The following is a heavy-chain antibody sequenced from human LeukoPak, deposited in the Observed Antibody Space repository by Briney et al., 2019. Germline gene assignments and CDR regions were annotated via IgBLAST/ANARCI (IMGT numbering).Heavy chain of an antibody. CDR3: ARDFIAAAGTHYYYYMDV. J-gene: IGHJ6*03. V-gene: IGHV3-74*01. CDR1: GFTFSSYW. D-gene: IGHD6-13*01. Sequence: PGGSLRLSCAASGFTFSSYWMHWVRQAPGKGLVWVSRINSDGSSTSYADSVKGRFTISRDNAKNTLYLQMNSLRAEDTAVYYCARDFIAAAGTHYYYYMDVWGKGTTVTISS. CDR2: INSDGSST.